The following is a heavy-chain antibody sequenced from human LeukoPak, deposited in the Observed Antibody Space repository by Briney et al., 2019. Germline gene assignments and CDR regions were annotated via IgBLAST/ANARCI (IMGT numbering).Heavy chain of an antibody. CDR2: MNPNSGNT. D-gene: IGHD3-10*01. J-gene: IGHJ5*02. V-gene: IGHV1-8*01. Sequence: GASVKVSCKASGYTFTSYDINWVRRATGQGLEWMGWMNPNSGNTGYAQKFQGRVTMTRNTSISTAYMELSSLRSEDTAVYYCFAFGVENWFDPWGQGTLVTVSS. CDR3: FAFGVENWFDP. CDR1: GYTFTSYD.